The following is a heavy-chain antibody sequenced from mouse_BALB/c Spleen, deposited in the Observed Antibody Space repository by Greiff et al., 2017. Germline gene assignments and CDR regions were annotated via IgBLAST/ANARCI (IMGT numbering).Heavy chain of an antibody. Sequence: DVMLVESGGGLVQPGGSLKLSCAASGFTFSSYTMSWVRQTPEKRLEWVAYISNGGGSTYYPDTVKGRFTISRDNAKNTLYLQMSSLKSEDTAMYYCARQELGRGYFDYWGQGTTLTVSS. CDR3: ARQELGRGYFDY. CDR2: ISNGGGST. J-gene: IGHJ2*01. V-gene: IGHV5-12-2*01. CDR1: GFTFSSYT. D-gene: IGHD4-1*01.